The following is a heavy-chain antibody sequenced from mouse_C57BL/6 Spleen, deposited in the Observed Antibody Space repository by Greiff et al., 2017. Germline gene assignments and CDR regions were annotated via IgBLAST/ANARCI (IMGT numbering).Heavy chain of an antibody. J-gene: IGHJ3*01. CDR3: ARDRAY. CDR2: ISYDGRN. CDR1: GYSITSGYY. V-gene: IGHV3-6*01. Sequence: DVPLQASGPGLVKPSQSLSLTCSVTGYSITSGYYWNWIRQFPGNKLEWMGYISYDGRNKYNPSLKNRISITRDTSKNQFFLKLKSMTTEDTATYYCARDRAYWGQGTLVTVSA.